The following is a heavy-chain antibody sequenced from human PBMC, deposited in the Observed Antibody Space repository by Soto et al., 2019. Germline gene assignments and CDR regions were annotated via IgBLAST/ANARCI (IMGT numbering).Heavy chain of an antibody. V-gene: IGHV3-30-3*01. CDR1: GFTFSSYA. CDR2: ISYDGSNK. CDR3: ARDLHDSSGYYFNLYYYGMDV. D-gene: IGHD3-22*01. Sequence: GGSLRLSCAASGFTFSSYAMSWVRQAPGKGLEWVSVISYDGSNKYYADSVKGRFTISRDNSKNTLYLQMNSLRAEDAAVYYCARDLHDSSGYYFNLYYYGMDVWGQGTTVTVSS. J-gene: IGHJ6*02.